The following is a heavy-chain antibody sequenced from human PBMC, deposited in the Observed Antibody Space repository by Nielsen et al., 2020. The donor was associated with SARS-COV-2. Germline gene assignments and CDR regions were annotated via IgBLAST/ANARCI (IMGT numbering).Heavy chain of an antibody. CDR2: IDPSDSDA. J-gene: IGHJ3*02. CDR3: ARLQRPDAFDI. CDR1: GYTFKNYW. V-gene: IGHV5-51*01. Sequence: GESLKISCKGSGYTFKNYWIVWVRQIPGKGLEWMGIIDPSDSDARYSPSFQGQVTISADKSINTAYLQWSSLKASDSAVYYCARLQRPDAFDIWGQGTMVTVSS.